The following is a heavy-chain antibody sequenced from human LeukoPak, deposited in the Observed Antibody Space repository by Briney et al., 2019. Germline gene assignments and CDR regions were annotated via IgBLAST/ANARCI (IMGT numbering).Heavy chain of an antibody. J-gene: IGHJ4*02. Sequence: SETLSLTCTVSGGSISSYYWSWIRLPPGKGLEWIGYIYYTGATYYNPSLKSRVTISLDTSKNQFSLQLHSVTPEDTAVYYCARSIPASGNNFDYWGRGTLVTVSS. CDR1: GGSISSYY. CDR3: ARSIPASGNNFDY. D-gene: IGHD6-13*01. V-gene: IGHV4-59*12. CDR2: IYYTGAT.